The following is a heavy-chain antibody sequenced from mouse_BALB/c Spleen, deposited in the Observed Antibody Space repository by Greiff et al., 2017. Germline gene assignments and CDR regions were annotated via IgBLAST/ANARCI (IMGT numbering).Heavy chain of an antibody. Sequence: EVKVEESGGGLVQPGGSRKLSCAASGFTFSSFGMHWVRQAPEKGLEWVAYISSGSSTIYYADTVKGRFTISRDNPKNTLFLQMTSLRSEDTAMYYCARGMITYAMDYWGQGTSVTVSS. V-gene: IGHV5-17*02. CDR2: ISSGSSTI. D-gene: IGHD2-4*01. J-gene: IGHJ4*01. CDR1: GFTFSSFG. CDR3: ARGMITYAMDY.